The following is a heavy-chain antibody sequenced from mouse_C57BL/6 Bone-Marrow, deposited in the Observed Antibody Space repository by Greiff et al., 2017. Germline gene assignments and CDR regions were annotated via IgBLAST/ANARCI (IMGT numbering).Heavy chain of an antibody. D-gene: IGHD1-1*01. CDR2: IFPGSGST. CDR3: ARGPHYYGSSYYAMDY. J-gene: IGHJ4*01. V-gene: IGHV1-56*01. Sequence: VKLQESGPELVRPGASVKISCKAPGYTFTSHWMQWVRQRPGQGLEWIGEIFPGSGSTYYNEKFKGKATLTVDTSSSTAYMQLSSLTSEDSAVYFCARGPHYYGSSYYAMDYWGQGTSVTVSS. CDR1: GYTFTSHW.